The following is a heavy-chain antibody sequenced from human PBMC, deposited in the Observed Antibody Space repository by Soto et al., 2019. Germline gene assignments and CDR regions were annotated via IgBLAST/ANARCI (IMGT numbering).Heavy chain of an antibody. J-gene: IGHJ4*02. CDR3: VKSLRGIIIDFDY. CDR2: IIPLLDTT. Sequence: SVKVSCKTSGGTFSNDIITWVRQAPGQELEWMGRIIPLLDTTNYAQKFQGRVTITADKSTGTAYMELNSLRSEDTAVYYCVKSLRGIIIDFDYWGQGTQVTV. V-gene: IGHV1-69*08. D-gene: IGHD3-10*01. CDR1: GGTFSNDI.